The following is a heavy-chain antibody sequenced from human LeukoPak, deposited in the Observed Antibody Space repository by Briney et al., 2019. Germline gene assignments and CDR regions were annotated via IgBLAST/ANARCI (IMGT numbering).Heavy chain of an antibody. D-gene: IGHD3-16*01. CDR1: GFSISRNF. Sequence: PGGSLRLSCAASGFSISRNFMSWVRQAPGKGLEWVSRTYSGGYTYFSDSVKGRFTISRDNSENTLHLQMNSLRVDDTAVYYCARERGENFYGGGDRHYYFMDVWGKGTTVTVSS. CDR2: TYSGGYT. V-gene: IGHV3-53*01. J-gene: IGHJ6*03. CDR3: ARERGENFYGGGDRHYYFMDV.